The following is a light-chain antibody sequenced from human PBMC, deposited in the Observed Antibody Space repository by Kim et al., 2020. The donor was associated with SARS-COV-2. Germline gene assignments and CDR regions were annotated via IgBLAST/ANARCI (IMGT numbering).Light chain of an antibody. Sequence: DIVMTQSPDSLAVSLGERATINCKSSQSVLYSPNNKIYLAWYQHKTGQPPKLLISWASTRESGVPDRFSGSGSGTDFTLTITSLQAEDVAVYYCQQYYSALPTFGQATKLEI. J-gene: IGKJ2*01. CDR1: QSVLYSPNNKIY. CDR2: WAS. V-gene: IGKV4-1*01. CDR3: QQYYSALPT.